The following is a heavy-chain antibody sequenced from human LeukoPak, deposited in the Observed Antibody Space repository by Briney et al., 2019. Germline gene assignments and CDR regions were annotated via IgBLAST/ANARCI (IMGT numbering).Heavy chain of an antibody. Sequence: GGSLRLSCAVSGFTFSNYCMSWVRQAPGKGLEWVANIMQDGSEAHYVDSVKGRFTVSRDNSKNTLYLQMNSLRAEDTAVYYCAKDRAGNVDAFDIWGQGTMVTVSS. J-gene: IGHJ3*02. V-gene: IGHV3-7*01. CDR1: GFTFSNYC. D-gene: IGHD6-13*01. CDR3: AKDRAGNVDAFDI. CDR2: IMQDGSEA.